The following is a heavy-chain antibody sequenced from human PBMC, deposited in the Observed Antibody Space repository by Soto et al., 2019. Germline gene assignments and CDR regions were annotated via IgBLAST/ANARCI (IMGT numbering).Heavy chain of an antibody. J-gene: IGHJ4*02. D-gene: IGHD3-10*01. CDR2: IHQSGSP. Sequence: XGTLSLTCAVSNFSLRKEYYWCCIRQPPGKGLEWIGSIHQSGSPYYNPSLKSRLTISIDMSKKQFSLRLSSVTAADTAVYYCARGAPRGIIHDFDSWGQGSLVTVSS. CDR1: NFSLRKEYY. CDR3: ARGAPRGIIHDFDS. V-gene: IGHV4-38-2*01.